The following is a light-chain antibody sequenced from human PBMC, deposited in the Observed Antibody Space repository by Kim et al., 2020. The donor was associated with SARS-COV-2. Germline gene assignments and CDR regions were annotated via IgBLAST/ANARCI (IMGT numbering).Light chain of an antibody. CDR1: QSVSSN. CDR3: QQENKLPFPLT. CDR2: GAS. J-gene: IGKJ4*01. Sequence: IVMTQSPATLSVSPGERATLSCRARQSVSSNLAWYQQKPGQAPRLLIYGASTRATGIPARFSGSGSGTEFTLTIGSLQSEDFAVYYFQQENKLPFPLTLGGGP. V-gene: IGKV3-15*01.